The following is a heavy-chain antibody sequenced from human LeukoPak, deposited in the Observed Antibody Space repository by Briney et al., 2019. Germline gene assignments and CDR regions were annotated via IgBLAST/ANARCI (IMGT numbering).Heavy chain of an antibody. CDR3: ASLTWGATTRNY. V-gene: IGHV1-46*01. CDR2: INPNGGST. J-gene: IGHJ4*02. Sequence: GASVKVSCKASGYTFTSYHVHWVRRAPGQGLEWMGIINPNGGSTSYARKFQGRVTMTRDTSTSTVYMELSSLTSEDTAVYYCASLTWGATTRNYWGQGTLVTVSS. CDR1: GYTFTSYH. D-gene: IGHD4-11*01.